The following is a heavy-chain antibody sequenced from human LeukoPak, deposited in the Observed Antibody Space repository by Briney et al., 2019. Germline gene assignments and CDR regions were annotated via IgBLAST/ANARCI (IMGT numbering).Heavy chain of an antibody. CDR2: IKQDGSEK. CDR3: ATHRGYSYGTAEDFDY. CDR1: GVTFSHYW. Sequence: PGGSLRLSCAASGVTFSHYWMSWVRQAPGKGLEWVANIKQDGSEKYYVDSVKGRFTISRDNAKNSLYLQMNSLRAEDTALYYCATHRGYSYGTAEDFDYWGQGTLVTVSS. D-gene: IGHD5-18*01. J-gene: IGHJ4*02. V-gene: IGHV3-7*01.